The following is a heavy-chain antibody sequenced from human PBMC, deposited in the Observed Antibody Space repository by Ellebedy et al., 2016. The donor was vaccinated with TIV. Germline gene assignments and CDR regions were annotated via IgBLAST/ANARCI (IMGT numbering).Heavy chain of an antibody. V-gene: IGHV4-59*01. J-gene: IGHJ4*02. CDR1: GGSIGSYY. CDR2: IYYSGST. Sequence: SETLSLTXTVSGGSIGSYYWSWIRQPPGKGLEWIGYIYYSGSTNYNPSLKSRVTISVDTSKNQFSLKLSSVTAADTAVYYCARDGPGYGYFDYWGQGTLVTVSS. CDR3: ARDGPGYGYFDY. D-gene: IGHD6-13*01.